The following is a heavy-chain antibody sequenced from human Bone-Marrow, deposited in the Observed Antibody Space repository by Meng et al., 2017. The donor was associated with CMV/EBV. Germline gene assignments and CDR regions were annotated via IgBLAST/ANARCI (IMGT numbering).Heavy chain of an antibody. J-gene: IGHJ4*02. CDR1: GFTFSIYW. CDR3: LLTTKYYFDY. CDR2: INQDGNEQ. V-gene: IGHV3-7*01. Sequence: GESLKISCAASGFTFSIYWMTWVRQTPGKGLEWVANINQDGNEQYYVGSVKDRFTISRDNAKSSLYLQMNSLRAEDTSVYYCLLTTKYYFDYWGQGTLVTVSS. D-gene: IGHD4-11*01.